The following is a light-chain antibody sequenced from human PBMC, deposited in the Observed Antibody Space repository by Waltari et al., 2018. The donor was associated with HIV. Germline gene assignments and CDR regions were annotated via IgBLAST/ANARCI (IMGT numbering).Light chain of an antibody. Sequence: QSALTQSASVSGSPGQSITISCTGTSSDVGGYNYVSWYQQHPNKAPKLIIYDVSERPSGVSNRFSGSKSGNTASLTISGLQADDEADYYCSSYTSSCTCAVFGGGTKLAVL. J-gene: IGLJ2*01. CDR1: SSDVGGYNY. CDR3: SSYTSSCTCAV. CDR2: DVS. V-gene: IGLV2-14*01.